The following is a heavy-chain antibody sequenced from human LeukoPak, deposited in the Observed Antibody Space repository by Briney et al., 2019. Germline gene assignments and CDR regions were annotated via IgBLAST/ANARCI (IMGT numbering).Heavy chain of an antibody. CDR1: GFTFDDYA. V-gene: IGHV3-43D*03. CDR2: ISWDGGRT. J-gene: IGHJ6*03. CDR3: AKVFVHDVWFGELGEFYYYMDV. D-gene: IGHD3-10*01. Sequence: LPGGSLRLSCAASGFTFDDYALHWVRQAPGKGLEWVSLISWDGGRTYYADSVKGRFTISRDNSKNTLYLQMNSLRAEDTAVYYCAKVFVHDVWFGELGEFYYYMDVWGKGTTVTVSS.